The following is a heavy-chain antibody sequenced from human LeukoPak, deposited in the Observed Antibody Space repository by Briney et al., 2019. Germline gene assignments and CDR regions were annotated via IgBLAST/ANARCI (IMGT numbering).Heavy chain of an antibody. D-gene: IGHD6-13*01. CDR1: GGSISSYY. Sequence: KPSETLSLTCTVSGGSISSYYWSWIRQPPGKGLEWIGYIYYSGSTNYNPSLKSRVTISVDTSKNQFSLKLSSVTAADTAVYYCAWGWAAGVDAFDIWGQGTMVTVSS. CDR2: IYYSGST. CDR3: AWGWAAGVDAFDI. J-gene: IGHJ3*02. V-gene: IGHV4-59*08.